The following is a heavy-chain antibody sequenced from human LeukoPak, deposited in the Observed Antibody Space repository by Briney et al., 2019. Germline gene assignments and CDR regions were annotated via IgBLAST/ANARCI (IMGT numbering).Heavy chain of an antibody. CDR3: ARGPLLRFLEWSHYYYYYGMDV. Sequence: SETLSLTCTVSGGSISSYYRSWIRQPPGKGLEWIGYIYYSGSTNYNPSLKSRVTISVDTSKNQFSLKLSSVTAADTAVYYCARGPLLRFLEWSHYYYYYGMDVWGQGTTVTVSS. V-gene: IGHV4-59*12. CDR1: GGSISSYY. J-gene: IGHJ6*02. CDR2: IYYSGST. D-gene: IGHD3-3*01.